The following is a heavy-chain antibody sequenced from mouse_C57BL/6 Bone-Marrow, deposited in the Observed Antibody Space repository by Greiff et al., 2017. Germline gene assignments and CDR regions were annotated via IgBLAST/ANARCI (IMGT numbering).Heavy chain of an antibody. J-gene: IGHJ1*03. CDR3: ASLVDWYFDV. CDR1: GFTFSSYG. D-gene: IGHD1-1*01. Sequence: EVQVVESGGDLVKPGGSLKLSCAASGFTFSSYGMSWVRQTPDKRLEWVATISSGGSYTYYPDSVKGRFTISRDNAKNTLYLQMSSLKSEDTAMYYCASLVDWYFDVWGTGTTVTVSS. V-gene: IGHV5-6*01. CDR2: ISSGGSYT.